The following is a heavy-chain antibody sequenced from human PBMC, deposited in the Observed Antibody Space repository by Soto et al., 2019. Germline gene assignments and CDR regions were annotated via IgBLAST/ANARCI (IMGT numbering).Heavy chain of an antibody. D-gene: IGHD6-13*01. CDR2: IIPIFGTA. CDR1: GGTFSSYA. V-gene: IGHV1-69*13. Sequence: GASVKVSCKASGGTFSSYAISWVRQAPGQGLEWMGGIIPIFGTANYAQKFQGRVTITADESTSTAYMELSSLRSEDTAVYYCARDRTRRAAAIYYFDYWGQGTLVTVSS. CDR3: ARDRTRRAAAIYYFDY. J-gene: IGHJ4*02.